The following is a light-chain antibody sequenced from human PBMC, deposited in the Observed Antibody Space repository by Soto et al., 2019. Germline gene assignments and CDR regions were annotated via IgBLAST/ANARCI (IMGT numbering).Light chain of an antibody. CDR3: QQSNSFPYT. V-gene: IGKV1-12*02. J-gene: IGKJ3*01. CDR2: AAS. Sequence: IQMTQSPASVSASVGDRVTITCRASQGLNTWLAWYQHKPEQAPTLLVHAASTLQSGVPSRFRGSGFGTDFTLTISSLQPEDFATYYCQQSNSFPYTFGPGTKVDIK. CDR1: QGLNTW.